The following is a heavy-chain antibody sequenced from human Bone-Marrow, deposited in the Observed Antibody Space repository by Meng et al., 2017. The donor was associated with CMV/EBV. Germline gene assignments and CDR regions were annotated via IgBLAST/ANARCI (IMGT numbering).Heavy chain of an antibody. J-gene: IGHJ6*02. D-gene: IGHD3-3*01. CDR2: MNPNSGNT. V-gene: IGHV1-8*02. CDR3: ARDFSGIYDFWSGTQSYYYYYGMDV. CDR1: GYTFTSYG. Sequence: ASVKVSCKASGYTFTSYGVNWVRQATGQGLEWMGRMNPNSGNTGYAQKLQGRVTMTTDTSTSTAYMELRSLRSDDTAVYYCARDFSGIYDFWSGTQSYYYYYGMDVWGPGNTVNFAS.